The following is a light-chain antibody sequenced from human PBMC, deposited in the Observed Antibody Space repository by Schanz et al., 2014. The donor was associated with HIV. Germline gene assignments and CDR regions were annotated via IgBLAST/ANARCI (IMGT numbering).Light chain of an antibody. Sequence: QSVLTQPASVSGSPGQSITISCPGTSSDVGSYNLLSWYQQYPGKAPKLMIYEISKWPSGVSNRFSGSKSGNTASLTISGLQAEDEADYYCSSYVDSSTFVFGTGTKLTVL. V-gene: IGLV2-23*02. CDR1: SSDVGSYNL. CDR2: EIS. J-gene: IGLJ1*01. CDR3: SSYVDSSTFV.